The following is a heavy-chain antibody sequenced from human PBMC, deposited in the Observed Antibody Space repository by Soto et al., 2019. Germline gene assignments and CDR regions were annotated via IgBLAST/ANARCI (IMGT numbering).Heavy chain of an antibody. D-gene: IGHD3-3*01. V-gene: IGHV3-23*01. CDR3: ANWRIGTMIYFDN. J-gene: IGHJ4*02. Sequence: EVHLLESGGGLVQPGGSLRLSCAASGFTFTTYAMSWARQAPGEGLEWVSAISANGDDTYYAGSVKGRFTISRDNSKSTLYLQMLSLRTEDTAVYYCANWRIGTMIYFDNWGQGTLVTVSS. CDR2: ISANGDDT. CDR1: GFTFTTYA.